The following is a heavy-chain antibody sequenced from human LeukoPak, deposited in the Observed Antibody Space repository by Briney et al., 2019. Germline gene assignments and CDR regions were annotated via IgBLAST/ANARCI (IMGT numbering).Heavy chain of an antibody. CDR3: AKGRPYGGVRRPNWFDP. CDR1: GFTFRSHA. V-gene: IGHV3-23*01. CDR2: IYENGGTT. Sequence: GGSLRLSCVGSGFTFRSHAMSWVRQAPEKGLEFVSGIYENGGTTYYADSVKGRFTISRDNSKNTLYLQMNSLRAEDTAVYYCAKGRPYGGVRRPNWFDPWGQGTLVTVSS. D-gene: IGHD4-23*01. J-gene: IGHJ5*02.